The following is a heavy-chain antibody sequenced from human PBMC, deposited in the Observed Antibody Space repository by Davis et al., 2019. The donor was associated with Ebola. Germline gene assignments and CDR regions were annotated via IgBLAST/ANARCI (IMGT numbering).Heavy chain of an antibody. Sequence: PGGSLRLSCAASGFTFSSYCMHWVRQAPGKGLEWVAVISYDGSNKYYADSVKGRFTISRDNSKNTLYLQMNSLRAEDTAVYYCAKDWVVMRWEQPYFDYWGQGTLVTVSS. CDR2: ISYDGSNK. CDR3: AKDWVVMRWEQPYFDY. V-gene: IGHV3-30*18. CDR1: GFTFSSYC. J-gene: IGHJ4*02. D-gene: IGHD3-16*01.